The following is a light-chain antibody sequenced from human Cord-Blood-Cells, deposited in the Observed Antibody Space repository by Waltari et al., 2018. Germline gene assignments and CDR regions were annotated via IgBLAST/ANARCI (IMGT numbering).Light chain of an antibody. CDR2: DVS. J-gene: IGLJ2*01. V-gene: IGLV2-14*01. CDR3: SSYTSSSVVV. Sequence: QSALTQPASVSGSPGQSITISCTGTSRDVGGYNYLSWYQQHPGKAPKRMIYDVSNRPSGVSNRFSGSKSGNTASLTISGLQAEDEADYYCSSYTSSSVVVFGGGTKLTVL. CDR1: SRDVGGYNY.